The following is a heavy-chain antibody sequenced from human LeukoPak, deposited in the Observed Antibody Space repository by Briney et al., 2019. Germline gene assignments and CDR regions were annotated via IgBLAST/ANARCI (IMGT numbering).Heavy chain of an antibody. D-gene: IGHD4-11*01. Sequence: SETPSLTCTVSGGSISSGSYYWSWIRQPAGKGLEWIGRIYTSGSTNYNPSLKSRVTMSVDTSKNQFSLKLSSVTAADTAVYYCAKGDDYSNSGDFDYWGQGTLVTVSS. CDR3: AKGDDYSNSGDFDY. CDR1: GGSISSGSYY. V-gene: IGHV4-61*02. CDR2: IYTSGST. J-gene: IGHJ4*02.